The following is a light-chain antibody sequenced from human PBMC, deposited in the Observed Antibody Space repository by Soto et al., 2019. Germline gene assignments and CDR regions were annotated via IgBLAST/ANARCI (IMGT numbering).Light chain of an antibody. V-gene: IGKV3-20*01. CDR3: QQYGSSLIT. CDR2: GAS. Sequence: EIVLTKYPGTLSLSPGERSTLSCMASQSVSSSYLAWYQQKPGQAPRLLIYGASSRATGIPDRFSGSGSGTDFTLTISRLEPEDFAVYYCQQYGSSLITFGQGTRLEIK. J-gene: IGKJ5*01. CDR1: QSVSSSY.